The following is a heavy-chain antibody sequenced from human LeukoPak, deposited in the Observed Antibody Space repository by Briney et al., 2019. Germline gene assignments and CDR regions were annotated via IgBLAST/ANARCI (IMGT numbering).Heavy chain of an antibody. D-gene: IGHD3-10*01. CDR3: ASPGLLWFGDHPGSFDY. J-gene: IGHJ4*02. CDR1: GFTFSSYW. Sequence: GGSLRLSCAASGFTFSSYWMHWVRQAPGKGLVWVSRINSDGSSTSYADSVKGRFTISRDNAKNTLYLQMNSLRAEDTAVYYCASPGLLWFGDHPGSFDYWGQGTLVTVSS. V-gene: IGHV3-74*01. CDR2: INSDGSST.